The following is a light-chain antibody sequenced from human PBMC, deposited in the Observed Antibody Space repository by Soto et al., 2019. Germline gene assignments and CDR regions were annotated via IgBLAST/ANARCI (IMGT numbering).Light chain of an antibody. V-gene: IGLV4-60*03. CDR2: LEGSGSY. J-gene: IGLJ2*01. CDR1: SGHSSYI. Sequence: QPVLTQSSSASASLGSSVKLTCTLSSGHSSYIIAWHQQQPGKAPRYLMKLEGSGSYNKGSGVPDRFSGSSSGADRYLTISTLRSEDEAEYYCETWDSNTRVFGGGTKLTVL. CDR3: ETWDSNTRV.